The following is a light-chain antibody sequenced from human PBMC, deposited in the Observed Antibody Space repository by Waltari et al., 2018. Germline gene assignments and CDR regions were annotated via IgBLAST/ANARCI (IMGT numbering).Light chain of an antibody. J-gene: IGKJ2*01. CDR3: QQYNQWPYT. CDR1: QGISIN. CDR2: AAS. Sequence: ETVMTQSPVTLSVSPGERATLSCRASQGISINLAWYQQIPGQAPRLLIYAASTTATGVSARFSGTGSGTDFTLTISNLQSEDFAVYFRQQYNQWPYTFGQGTRLELK. V-gene: IGKV3-15*01.